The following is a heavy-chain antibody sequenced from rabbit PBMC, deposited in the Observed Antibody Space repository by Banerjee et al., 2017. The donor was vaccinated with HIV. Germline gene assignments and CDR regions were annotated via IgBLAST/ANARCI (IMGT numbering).Heavy chain of an antibody. Sequence: QEQLEESGGDLVKPEGSLTLTCTASGFSFSNKYVMCWVRQAPGKELEWIACIYNGDGSTYYASWAKGRFTITKTSSTTVTLQMTSLTAADTATYFCARGGVASTGYTYAFDPWGPGTLVTVS. D-gene: IGHD1-1*01. CDR1: GFSFSNKYV. CDR2: IYNGDGST. J-gene: IGHJ2*01. V-gene: IGHV1S45*01. CDR3: ARGGVASTGYTYAFDP.